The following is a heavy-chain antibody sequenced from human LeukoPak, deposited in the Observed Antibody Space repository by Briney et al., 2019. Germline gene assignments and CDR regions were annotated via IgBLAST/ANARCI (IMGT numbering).Heavy chain of an antibody. Sequence: PGGSLRLSCAASGFTLSTYAMSWVRQAPGKGLEWVSAISGSGGSTYYADSVKGRFTISRDNSKNTLYLQMNSLRAEDTAVYYCASMDYPTYNWFDPWGQGTLVTVSS. J-gene: IGHJ5*02. CDR1: GFTLSTYA. D-gene: IGHD3/OR15-3a*01. CDR2: ISGSGGST. CDR3: ASMDYPTYNWFDP. V-gene: IGHV3-23*01.